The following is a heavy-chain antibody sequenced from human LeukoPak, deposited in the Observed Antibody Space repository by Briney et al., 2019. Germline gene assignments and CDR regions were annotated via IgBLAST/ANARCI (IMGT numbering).Heavy chain of an antibody. V-gene: IGHV4-59*01. J-gene: IGHJ4*02. CDR3: ARVGYYYDSSGFYDY. CDR1: GGSISSYY. D-gene: IGHD3-22*01. CDR2: IYYSGST. Sequence: SETLSLTCTVSGGSISSYYWSWLGQPRGKGVEGMGDIYYSGSTNYNPCVTSRGTISVDTSKNQFSLNLSSVTAADTAVYYCARVGYYYDSSGFYDYWGQGTLVTVSS.